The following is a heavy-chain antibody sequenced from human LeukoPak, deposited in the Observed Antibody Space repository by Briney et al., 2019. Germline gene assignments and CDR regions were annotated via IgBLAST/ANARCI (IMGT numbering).Heavy chain of an antibody. CDR2: ISSNGGST. CDR1: GFTFSSYA. Sequence: GGSLRLSCAASGFTFSSYALHWVRRAPGKGLEYVSCISSNGGSTYYANSVQGRFTISRDNSKNTLYLQMGSLGAEDMAVYYCARDFYYDSSGPYFYYGMDVWGQGTTVTVSS. J-gene: IGHJ6*02. V-gene: IGHV3-64*01. CDR3: ARDFYYDSSGPYFYYGMDV. D-gene: IGHD3-22*01.